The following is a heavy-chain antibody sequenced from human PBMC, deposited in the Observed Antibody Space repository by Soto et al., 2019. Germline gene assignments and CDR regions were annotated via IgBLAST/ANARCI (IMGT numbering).Heavy chain of an antibody. J-gene: IGHJ4*02. CDR1: GFTFSDFG. Sequence: QVRLVESGGGVVQPGRSLRLSCAASGFTFSDFGVHWVRQAPGKGLEWVAVISHDGTTEYFADSVKGRFTVSRDNSKNTAFLQMNSLRADDMALYYCQVEASSGWFFDYWGQGTPVTVSS. V-gene: IGHV3-30*03. D-gene: IGHD6-25*01. CDR2: ISHDGTTE. CDR3: QVEASSGWFFDY.